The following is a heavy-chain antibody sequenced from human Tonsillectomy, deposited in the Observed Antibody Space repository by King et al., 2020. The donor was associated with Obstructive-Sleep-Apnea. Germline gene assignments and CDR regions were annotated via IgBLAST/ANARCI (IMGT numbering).Heavy chain of an antibody. CDR3: IVMDGGAFDS. CDR1: GFTFSSYV. V-gene: IGHV3-30*04. J-gene: IGHJ3*02. CDR2: ISYDGSNK. Sequence: VQLVESGGGVVQPGRSLRLSCAASGFTFSSYVMHWVRQAPGKGREWVAVISYDGSNKYYADSVKGRFTISRDNSKNTLFLQMNSLRAEDTAMYYGIVMDGGAFDSSDQGTMVTVSS. D-gene: IGHD3-16*01.